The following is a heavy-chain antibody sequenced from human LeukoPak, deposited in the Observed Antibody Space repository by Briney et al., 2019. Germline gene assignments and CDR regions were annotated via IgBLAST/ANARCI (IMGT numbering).Heavy chain of an antibody. CDR3: ARGVTVTYFDY. CDR2: INHSGST. CDR1: GGSFSGYY. D-gene: IGHD4-17*01. V-gene: IGHV4-34*01. Sequence: PSETLPLTCAVYGGSFSGYYWSWIRQPPGKGLEWIGEINHSGSTNYNPSLKSRVTISVDTSKNQFSLKLSSVTAADTAVYYCARGVTVTYFDYWGQGTLVTVSS. J-gene: IGHJ4*02.